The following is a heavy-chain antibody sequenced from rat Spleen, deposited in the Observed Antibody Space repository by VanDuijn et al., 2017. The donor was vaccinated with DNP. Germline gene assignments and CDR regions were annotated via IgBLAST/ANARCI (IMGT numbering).Heavy chain of an antibody. V-gene: IGHV5-22*01. J-gene: IGHJ2*01. CDR1: GFIFSDYY. CDR2: ISYDGGTT. D-gene: IGHD4-2*01. Sequence: EVQLVESGGASVQPGRSLKLSCAASGFIFSDYYMAWVRQAPSKGLEWVAYISYDGGTTYYGDSVKGRFTISRDNAKSTLYLQMNSLRSEDMATYYCARPGLGTIDYWGQGVMVTVSS. CDR3: ARPGLGTIDY.